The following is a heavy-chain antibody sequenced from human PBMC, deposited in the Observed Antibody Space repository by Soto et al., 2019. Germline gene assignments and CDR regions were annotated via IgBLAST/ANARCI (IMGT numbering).Heavy chain of an antibody. CDR1: GGTFSSYA. Sequence: SVKVSCKASGGTFSSYAISWVRQAPGQGLEWMGGIIPIFGTANYAQKFQGRVTITADESTSTAYMELSSLRSEDTAVYYCAREWELTNWFDPWGQGTLVTVSS. CDR3: AREWELTNWFDP. CDR2: IIPIFGTA. V-gene: IGHV1-69*13. D-gene: IGHD1-26*01. J-gene: IGHJ5*02.